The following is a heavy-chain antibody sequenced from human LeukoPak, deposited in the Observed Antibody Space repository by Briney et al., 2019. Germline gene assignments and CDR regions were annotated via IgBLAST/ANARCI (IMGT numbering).Heavy chain of an antibody. V-gene: IGHV1-46*01. CDR3: AAYGSGSYSYFDY. D-gene: IGHD3-10*01. CDR2: INPSDSGT. CDR1: GYTFTDYY. Sequence: GASVNVSCKASGYTFTDYYMHWVRQAPGQGLEWMGIINPSDSGTTSAKEFQGRVTMTRDMSTSTVYMELSSLRSEDTAVYYCAAYGSGSYSYFDYWGQGTLVTVSS. J-gene: IGHJ4*02.